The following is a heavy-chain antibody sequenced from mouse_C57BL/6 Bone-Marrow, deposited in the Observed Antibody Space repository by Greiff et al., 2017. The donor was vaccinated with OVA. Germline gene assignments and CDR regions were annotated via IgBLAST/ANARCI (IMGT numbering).Heavy chain of an antibody. CDR2: IHPNSGST. D-gene: IGHD1-1*01. V-gene: IGHV1-64*01. Sequence: QVQLQQPGAELVKPGASVKLSCKASGYTFTSYWMHWVKQRPGQGLEWIGMIHPNSGSTNYNEKFKSKATLTVDKSSSTAYMQLSSLTSVDSAVYYCANSSYGSSYWYFDVWGTGTTVTVSS. CDR1: GYTFTSYW. J-gene: IGHJ1*03. CDR3: ANSSYGSSYWYFDV.